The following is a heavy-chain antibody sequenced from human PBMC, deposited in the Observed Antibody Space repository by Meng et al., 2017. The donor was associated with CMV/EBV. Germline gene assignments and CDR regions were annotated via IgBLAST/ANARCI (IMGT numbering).Heavy chain of an antibody. Sequence: QRRLQQWGAGLLKPSETLSLTCAVYGGSFSGYYWSWIRQPPGKGLEWIGEINHSGSTNYNPSLKSRVTISVDTSKNQFSLKLSSVTAADTAVYYCARCRARVVPDYWGQGTLVTVSS. CDR1: GGSFSGYY. D-gene: IGHD4-23*01. V-gene: IGHV4-34*01. J-gene: IGHJ4*02. CDR3: ARCRARVVPDY. CDR2: INHSGST.